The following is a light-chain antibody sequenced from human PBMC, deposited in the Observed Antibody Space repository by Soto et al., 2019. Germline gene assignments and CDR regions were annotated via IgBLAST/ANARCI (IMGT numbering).Light chain of an antibody. Sequence: EIVMTQSPATLSVSPGERATLSCRASQSVSSNLAWYQQKPGQAPRLLIYGASTRATGIPARFSGSGSGTEFTLTISSLQSEDFAVYDCQQYNNWPHTFGQGTKVEIK. CDR2: GAS. V-gene: IGKV3-15*01. J-gene: IGKJ1*01. CDR3: QQYNNWPHT. CDR1: QSVSSN.